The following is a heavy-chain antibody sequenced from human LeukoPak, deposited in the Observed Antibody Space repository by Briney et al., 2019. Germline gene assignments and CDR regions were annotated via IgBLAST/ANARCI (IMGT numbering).Heavy chain of an antibody. CDR3: ARDRSIYFYGMDV. V-gene: IGHV3-33*01. J-gene: IGHJ6*02. CDR2: IWYDGSNK. Sequence: PGGSLRLSCAASGFTFSSYGMHWVRQAPGKGLEWVAVIWYDGSNKYYADSVKGRFTISRDNSKNTLYLQMNSLRAEDTAVYYCARDRSIYFYGMDVWGQGTTVTVSS. D-gene: IGHD6-6*01. CDR1: GFTFSSYG.